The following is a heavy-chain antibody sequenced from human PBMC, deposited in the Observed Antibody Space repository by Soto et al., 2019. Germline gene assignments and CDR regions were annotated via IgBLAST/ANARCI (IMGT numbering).Heavy chain of an antibody. CDR2: IYYSGST. CDR3: ARDSRILWFGELWGTPPAVNYYGMDV. D-gene: IGHD3-10*01. V-gene: IGHV4-30-4*01. CDR1: GGSISSGDYY. J-gene: IGHJ6*02. Sequence: PSETLSLTCTVSGGSISSGDYYWSWIRQPPGKGLEWIGYIYYSGSTYYNPSLKSRVTISVDTSKNQFSLKLSSVTAADTAVYYCARDSRILWFGELWGTPPAVNYYGMDVWGQGTTVTVSS.